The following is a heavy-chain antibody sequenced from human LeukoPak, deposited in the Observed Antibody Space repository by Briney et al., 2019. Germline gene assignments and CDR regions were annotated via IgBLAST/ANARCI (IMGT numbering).Heavy chain of an antibody. CDR1: GYTFTGYY. CDR2: INPNSGGT. D-gene: IGHD3-10*01. Sequence: ASVKVSCKASGYTFTGYYMHWVRQAPGQGLEWMGWINPNSGGTNYAQKFQGRVTMTRDTSISTAYMELSRLRSDDTAVYYCARTNYGSGTPLDYWGQGTLVTVSS. V-gene: IGHV1-2*02. CDR3: ARTNYGSGTPLDY. J-gene: IGHJ4*02.